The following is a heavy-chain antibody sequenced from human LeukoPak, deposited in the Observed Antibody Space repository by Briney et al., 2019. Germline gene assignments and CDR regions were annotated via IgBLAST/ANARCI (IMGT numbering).Heavy chain of an antibody. CDR2: INWNGGST. CDR1: GFTFSSYA. Sequence: PGGSLRLSCAASGFTFSSYAMSWVRQAPGKGLEWVSGINWNGGSTGYADSVKGRFTISRDNAKNSLYLQMNSLRAEDTALYYCARGGGSYGYKYFDYWGQGTLVTVSS. CDR3: ARGGGSYGYKYFDY. V-gene: IGHV3-20*04. D-gene: IGHD5-18*01. J-gene: IGHJ4*02.